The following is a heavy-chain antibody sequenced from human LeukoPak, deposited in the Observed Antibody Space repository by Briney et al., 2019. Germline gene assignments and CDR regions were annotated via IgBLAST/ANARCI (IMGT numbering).Heavy chain of an antibody. Sequence: SETLSLTCTVSGGSISSSSYYWGWIRQPPGKGLGWIGSIYYSGSTYYNPSLKSRVTISVDTSKNQFSLKLSSVTAADTAVYYCTRGSIAYYYMDVWGKGTTVTISS. J-gene: IGHJ6*03. V-gene: IGHV4-39*07. CDR2: IYYSGST. CDR3: TRGSIAYYYMDV. CDR1: GGSISSSSYY. D-gene: IGHD3-22*01.